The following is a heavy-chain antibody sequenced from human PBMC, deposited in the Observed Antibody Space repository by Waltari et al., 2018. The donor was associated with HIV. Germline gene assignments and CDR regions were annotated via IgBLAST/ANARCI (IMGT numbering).Heavy chain of an antibody. J-gene: IGHJ5*02. D-gene: IGHD4-17*01. CDR3: ARYTERLTKEWFDP. CDR1: DGSLRGYY. Sequence: QVQLQQWGAGLLKSSETLSLTCAIYDGSLRGYYWAWTRQPPGNGREWIGEVSHRRNTNYYPSLNMRVSISLDTSKNQLSRKMRLLTAAYTVVYLGARYTERLTKEWFDPWGEGSPATVSS. V-gene: IGHV4-34*02. CDR2: VSHRRNT.